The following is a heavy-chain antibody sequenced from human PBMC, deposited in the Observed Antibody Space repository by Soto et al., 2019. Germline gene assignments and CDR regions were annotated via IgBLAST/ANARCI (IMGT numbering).Heavy chain of an antibody. CDR1: GGTFSSYA. D-gene: IGHD4-17*01. Sequence: QVQLVQSGAEVKKPGSSGKVSCKASGGTFSSYAISWVRQAPGQGLEWLGGIIPIFGTANYAQKFQGRVTITADESTSTAYMELSSLRSEDTAVYYCARVVTVTRQKAGGNYYFDYWGQGTLVTVSS. CDR3: ARVVTVTRQKAGGNYYFDY. CDR2: IIPIFGTA. V-gene: IGHV1-69*01. J-gene: IGHJ4*02.